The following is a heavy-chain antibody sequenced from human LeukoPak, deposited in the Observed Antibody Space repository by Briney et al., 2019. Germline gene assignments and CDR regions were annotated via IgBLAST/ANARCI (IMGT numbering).Heavy chain of an antibody. D-gene: IGHD3-10*01. CDR1: GYTFTSYA. Sequence: ASVKVSCKASGYTFTSYAMNWVRQAPGQGLEWMGNIDTTTGNPRYAQDFTGRFVFSLDTSVSTAYLQITSLKADDTAAYYCVRGTPTPGMNYWGQGTQVTVSS. CDR3: VRGTPTPGMNY. V-gene: IGHV7-4-1*02. J-gene: IGHJ4*02. CDR2: IDTTTGNP.